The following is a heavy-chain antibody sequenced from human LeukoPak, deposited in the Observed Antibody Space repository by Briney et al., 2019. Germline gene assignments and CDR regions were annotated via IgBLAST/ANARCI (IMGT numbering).Heavy chain of an antibody. Sequence: SETLSLTCTVSGGSISSSSYYWGWIRQPPGKGLEWIGSIYYSGSTYYNPSLKSRVTISVYTSKNQFSLKLSSVTAADTAVYYCARGAYDFWSGYHQIDYWGQGTLVTVSS. J-gene: IGHJ4*02. CDR2: IYYSGST. D-gene: IGHD3-3*01. CDR3: ARGAYDFWSGYHQIDY. V-gene: IGHV4-39*01. CDR1: GGSISSSSYY.